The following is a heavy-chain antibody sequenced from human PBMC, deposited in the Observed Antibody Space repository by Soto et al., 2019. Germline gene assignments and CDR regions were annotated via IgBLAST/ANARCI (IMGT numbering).Heavy chain of an antibody. D-gene: IGHD3-10*01. J-gene: IGHJ6*02. CDR2: IYYSGST. CDR3: ARAGSGSYYSIYYYYGTDV. V-gene: IGHV4-59*01. Sequence: SETLSLTCTVSGGSISSYYWSWIRQPPGKGLEWIGYIYYSGSTNYNPSLKSRVTISVDTSKNQFSVKLRSVTAADTAVYYCARAGSGSYYSIYYYYGTDVWGQGTTGTASS. CDR1: GGSISSYY.